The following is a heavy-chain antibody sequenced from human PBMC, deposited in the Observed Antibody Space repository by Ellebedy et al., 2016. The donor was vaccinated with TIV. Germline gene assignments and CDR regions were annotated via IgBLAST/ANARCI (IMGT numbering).Heavy chain of an antibody. J-gene: IGHJ2*01. D-gene: IGHD4-17*01. CDR1: GFTFSSYA. V-gene: IGHV3-30-3*01. Sequence: GESLKISCAASGFTFSSYAMHWVRQAPGKGLEWVAVISCDGSNKYYADSVKGRFTISRDNSKNTLYLQMNSLRAEDTAVYYCAKDCTPRRGGDYASWYFDLWGRGTLVTVSS. CDR2: ISCDGSNK. CDR3: AKDCTPRRGGDYASWYFDL.